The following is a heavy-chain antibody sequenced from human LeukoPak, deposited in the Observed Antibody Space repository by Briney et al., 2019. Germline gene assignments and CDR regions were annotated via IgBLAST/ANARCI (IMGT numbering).Heavy chain of an antibody. CDR1: GFTFDDYA. D-gene: IGHD6-13*01. CDR3: AKDGDGGSSSWYFDY. Sequence: PGGSLRLSCAASGFTFDDYAMHWVRQAPGKGLEWVSGISWNSGSIGYADSVKGRFTISRDNARNSLYLQMNSLRAEDTALYYCAKDGDGGSSSWYFDYWGQGTLVTVSS. V-gene: IGHV3-9*01. J-gene: IGHJ4*02. CDR2: ISWNSGSI.